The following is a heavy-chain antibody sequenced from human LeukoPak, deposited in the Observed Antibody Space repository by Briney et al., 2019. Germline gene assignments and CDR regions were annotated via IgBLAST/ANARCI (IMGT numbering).Heavy chain of an antibody. J-gene: IGHJ6*02. CDR1: GFTVSDNY. CDR3: ARAGKWTSYYYYYGMDV. Sequence: GGSLRLSCAASGFTVSDNYMSWVRQAPGKGLEWVSVINTGGQTSYANSVKGRFTISRDTSKNTLCLQMNSLRAEDSAVYFCARAGKWTSYYYYYGMDVWGQGTTVTVSS. CDR2: INTGGQT. D-gene: IGHD1-26*01. V-gene: IGHV3-53*01.